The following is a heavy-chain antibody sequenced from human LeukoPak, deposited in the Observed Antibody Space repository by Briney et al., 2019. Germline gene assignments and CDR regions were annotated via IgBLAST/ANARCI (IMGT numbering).Heavy chain of an antibody. CDR2: INQDGSQT. D-gene: IGHD1-7*01. Sequence: GGSLRLSCAASGFTFSNYWMTWVRQAPGRGLEWVANINQDGSQTYYVDSFKGRFTISRDNTHSSLYLQMNSLRAEDTAVYYCARVRRRGELRGLYYFDYWGQGTLVTVSS. J-gene: IGHJ4*02. V-gene: IGHV3-7*05. CDR3: ARVRRRGELRGLYYFDY. CDR1: GFTFSNYW.